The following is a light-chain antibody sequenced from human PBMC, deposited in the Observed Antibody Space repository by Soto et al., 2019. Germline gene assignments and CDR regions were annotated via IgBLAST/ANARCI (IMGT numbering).Light chain of an antibody. V-gene: IGLV1-47*02. CDR3: VTWDDSLSGVV. J-gene: IGLJ3*02. CDR2: SNN. CDR1: NSNIGSNF. Sequence: QSVLTQPPSASGTPGQRVTISCPGSNSNIGSNFIYWYQQVPGTAPKLLIYSNNQRASGVPDRFSASKSGTSASLAISGLQSEDEADYYCVTWDDSLSGVVFGGGTKLTVL.